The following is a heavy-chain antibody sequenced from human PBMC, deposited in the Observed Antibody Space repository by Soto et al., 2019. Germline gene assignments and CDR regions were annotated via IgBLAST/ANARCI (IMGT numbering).Heavy chain of an antibody. CDR2: IIPIFGTA. CDR3: VREVGQYSSSSWFDP. Sequence: GASVKVSCKASGGTFSSYAISWVRQAPGQGLEWMGGIIPIFGTANYAQKFQGRVTITADESTSTAYMELSSLRSEDTAVYYCVREVGQYSSSSWFDPWGQGTLVTVAA. J-gene: IGHJ5*02. CDR1: GGTFSSYA. V-gene: IGHV1-69*13. D-gene: IGHD6-6*01.